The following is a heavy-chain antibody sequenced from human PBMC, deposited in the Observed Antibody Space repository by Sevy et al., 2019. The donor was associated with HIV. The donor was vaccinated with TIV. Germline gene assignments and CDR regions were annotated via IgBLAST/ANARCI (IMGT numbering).Heavy chain of an antibody. D-gene: IGHD3-3*01. V-gene: IGHV1-69*06. CDR3: ARSRITIFGEGNYYYYMDV. CDR1: GGTFSSYA. CDR2: IIPIFGTA. Sequence: ASVEVSCKASGGTFSSYAISWVRQAPGQGLEWMGGIIPIFGTANYAQKFQGRVTITADKSTSTAYMELSSLRSEDTAVYYCARSRITIFGEGNYYYYMDVWGKGTTVTVSS. J-gene: IGHJ6*03.